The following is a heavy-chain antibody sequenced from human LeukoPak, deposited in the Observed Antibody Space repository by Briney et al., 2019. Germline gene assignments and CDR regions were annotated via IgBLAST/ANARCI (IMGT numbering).Heavy chain of an antibody. Sequence: GESLKISCKGFGYSFTSYWIGWVRPMPGKGLEWMGTIYPGDSDTRYSPSFQGQVTIPADKSINTAYLQWSSLKASDSAMHYCARRHDNSEWFESWGQGALVTVSS. CDR2: IYPGDSDT. V-gene: IGHV5-51*01. D-gene: IGHD5-24*01. CDR3: ARRHDNSEWFES. J-gene: IGHJ5*01. CDR1: GYSFTSYW.